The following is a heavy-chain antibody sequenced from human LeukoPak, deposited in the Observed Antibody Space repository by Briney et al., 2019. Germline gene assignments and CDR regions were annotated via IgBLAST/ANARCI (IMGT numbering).Heavy chain of an antibody. J-gene: IGHJ4*02. V-gene: IGHV4-34*01. CDR3: ARLNKTGHYDSSGCFDY. CDR1: GGSFSGYY. D-gene: IGHD3-22*01. Sequence: SETLSLTCAVYGGSFSGYYWSWIHQPPGKGLEWIGEINHSGSTNYNPSLKSRVTISVDTSKNQFSLKLSSVTAADTAVYYCARLNKTGHYDSSGCFDYWGQGTLVTVSS. CDR2: INHSGST.